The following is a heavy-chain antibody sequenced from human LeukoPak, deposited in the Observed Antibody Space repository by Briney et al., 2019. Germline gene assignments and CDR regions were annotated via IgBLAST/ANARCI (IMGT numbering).Heavy chain of an antibody. CDR3: ARVDSSGYYFDY. V-gene: IGHV3-48*01. J-gene: IGHJ4*02. CDR1: GFSFSLYS. D-gene: IGHD3-22*01. CDR2: ISDTSAM. Sequence: PGGSLRLSCVASGFSFSLYSMKWVRQAPGKGLEWVSYISDTSAMYYADSVRGRFTISRDNAKNSLFLQMNSLRVEDTGVYYCARVDSSGYYFDYWGQGTLVTVSS.